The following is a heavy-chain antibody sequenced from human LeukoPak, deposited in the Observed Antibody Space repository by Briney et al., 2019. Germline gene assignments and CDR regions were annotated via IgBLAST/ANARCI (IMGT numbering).Heavy chain of an antibody. Sequence: ASLKVSCKASGYTFTGPYIHWMRQAPGQSLEWMGWINPNSGGTKYAQKFQGRVTVTRDTSTSTVYMELSGLRADDTAAYYCARVEYCTKGVCINFDLWGQGTLVTVSS. J-gene: IGHJ4*02. CDR1: GYTFTGPY. CDR3: ARVEYCTKGVCINFDL. V-gene: IGHV1-2*02. CDR2: INPNSGGT. D-gene: IGHD2-8*01.